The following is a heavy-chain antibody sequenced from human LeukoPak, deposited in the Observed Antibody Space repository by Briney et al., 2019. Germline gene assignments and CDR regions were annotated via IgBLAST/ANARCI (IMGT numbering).Heavy chain of an antibody. Sequence: SQTLSLTCAISGDSVSSNSAAWNWIRQSPSRGLEWLGRTYYRSKWYNDYAVSVKSRITINPDTSKNQFSLQLNSVTPEDTAVYYCASTYYDILTGHPAEAFDIWGQGTVVTVSS. CDR1: GDSVSSNSAA. CDR2: TYYRSKWYN. D-gene: IGHD3-9*01. V-gene: IGHV6-1*01. J-gene: IGHJ3*02. CDR3: ASTYYDILTGHPAEAFDI.